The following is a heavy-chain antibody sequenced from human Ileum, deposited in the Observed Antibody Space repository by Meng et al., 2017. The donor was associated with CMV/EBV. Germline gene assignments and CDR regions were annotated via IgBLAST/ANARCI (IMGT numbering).Heavy chain of an antibody. J-gene: IGHJ4*02. CDR2: IYSDGTT. V-gene: IGHV3-53*01. CDR3: AYSSSWAHFYY. CDR1: GFTVSSNY. D-gene: IGHD6-13*01. Sequence: GESLKISCVASGFTVSSNYMSWVRQAPGKGLEWVSIIYSDGTTYYADSVKGRFTISRDKSKNTLDLQMNSLRAEDMAVYYCAYSSSWAHFYYWGQGTLVTVSS.